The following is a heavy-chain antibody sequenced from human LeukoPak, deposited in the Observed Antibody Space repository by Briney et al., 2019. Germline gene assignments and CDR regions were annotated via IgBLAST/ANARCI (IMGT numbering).Heavy chain of an antibody. J-gene: IGHJ6*02. CDR2: IYHSGST. CDR3: ARGNTVTMNYYYYYGMDV. V-gene: IGHV4-30-2*01. D-gene: IGHD4-11*01. Sequence: SETLSLTCAVSGGSISSGGYSWSWIRQPPGKGLEWIGYIYHSGSTYYNPSLKSRVTISVDRSKNQFSLKLSSVTAADTAVYYCARGNTVTMNYYYYYGMDVWGQGTTVTVSS. CDR1: GGSISSGGYS.